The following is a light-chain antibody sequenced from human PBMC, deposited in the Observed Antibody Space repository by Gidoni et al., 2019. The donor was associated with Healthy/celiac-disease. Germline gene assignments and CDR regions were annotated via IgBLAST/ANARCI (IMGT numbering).Light chain of an antibody. J-gene: IGKJ3*01. CDR1: QDISNY. CDR2: DAS. CDR3: QQYDNLPRIT. V-gene: IGKV1-33*01. Sequence: DIQMTQFPSFLSASVGDRVTITCQASQDISNYLNWYQQKPGKAPKLLIYDASNLETGVPSRFSGSGSGTDFTFTISSLQPEDIATYYCQQYDNLPRITFGPGTKVDIK.